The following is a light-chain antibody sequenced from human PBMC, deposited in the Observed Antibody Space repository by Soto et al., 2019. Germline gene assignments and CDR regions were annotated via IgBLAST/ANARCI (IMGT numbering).Light chain of an antibody. Sequence: DIVVTQSPGILYLSPGDRATLSCRVSQTISSGFLAWYHQKVGQAPRLLIYDASNRATGVPDRFSGSGSGTDFSLTISRLEPEDFAVYHCQQYSSSPRTFGQGTRLE. CDR3: QQYSSSPRT. CDR1: QTISSGF. CDR2: DAS. J-gene: IGKJ5*01. V-gene: IGKV3-20*01.